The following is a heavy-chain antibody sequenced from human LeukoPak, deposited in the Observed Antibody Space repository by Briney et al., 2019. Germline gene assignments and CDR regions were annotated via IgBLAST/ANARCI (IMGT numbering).Heavy chain of an antibody. V-gene: IGHV7-4-1*02. J-gene: IGHJ3*02. CDR2: INTNTGNP. CDR3: ARDLPPVANAFDI. Sequence: ASVTVSCTASGYTFTSYAMNWVRQAPGQGLEWMGWINTNTGNPTYAQGFTGRFVFSLDTSVSTAYLQISSLKAEDTAVYYCARDLPPVANAFDIWGQGTMVTVSS. CDR1: GYTFTSYA.